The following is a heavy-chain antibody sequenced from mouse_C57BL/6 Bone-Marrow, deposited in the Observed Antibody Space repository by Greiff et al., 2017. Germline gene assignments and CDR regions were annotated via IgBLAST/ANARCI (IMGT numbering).Heavy chain of an antibody. V-gene: IGHV1-64*01. D-gene: IGHD2-12*01. CDR3: ARGRTCYSDCYFDY. CDR1: GYTFTSYW. J-gene: IGHJ2*01. Sequence: QVQLQQPGAELVKPGASVKLSCKASGYTFTSYWMHWVKQRPGQGLEWIGMIHPNSGSTNYNEKFKGKATLTVDKSSSTAYMQLRSLTSEDSAVYYCARGRTCYSDCYFDYWGQGTTLTVSS. CDR2: IHPNSGST.